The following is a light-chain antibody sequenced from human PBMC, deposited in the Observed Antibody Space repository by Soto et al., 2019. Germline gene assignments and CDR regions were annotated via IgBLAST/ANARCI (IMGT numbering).Light chain of an antibody. CDR1: SSNVGNNA. Sequence: QSVLTQPPSMSEAPRQRVTISCSGSSSNVGNNAVNWYQQLPGKAPKLLIYYDDLLPSGVSDRFSGSKSGTSASLAISGLQSEDEAVYYCATWDDRLLVWVFGGGTKLTVL. CDR2: YDD. J-gene: IGLJ3*02. V-gene: IGLV1-36*01. CDR3: ATWDDRLLVWV.